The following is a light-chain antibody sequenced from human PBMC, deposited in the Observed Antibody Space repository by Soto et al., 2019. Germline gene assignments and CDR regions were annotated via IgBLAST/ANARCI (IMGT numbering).Light chain of an antibody. CDR2: GAS. J-gene: IGKJ1*01. CDR3: QQYRET. V-gene: IGKV3-20*01. Sequence: EIVLTQSPGTLSLSPGERATLSCRASQSVSSSYLAWYQQKPGQALRLLIYGASSRATGIPDRFSGSGSGTDFTLTISRLEPEDFAVYYCQQYRETFGQGTKVEIK. CDR1: QSVSSSY.